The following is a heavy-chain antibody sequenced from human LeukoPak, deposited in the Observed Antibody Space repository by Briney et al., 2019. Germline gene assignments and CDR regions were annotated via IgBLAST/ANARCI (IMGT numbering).Heavy chain of an antibody. CDR3: ARRGTVAGTRGYNFGY. CDR2: IYYSGST. D-gene: IGHD6-19*01. J-gene: IGHJ4*02. V-gene: IGHV4-39*01. Sequence: SETLSLTCTVSGGSISSSSYYWGWIRQPPGKGLEWIGSIYYSGSTYYNPSLKSRVTISVDTSKNQFSLKLSSVTAADTAVYYCARRGTVAGTRGYNFGYWGQGTLVTVSS. CDR1: GGSISSSSYY.